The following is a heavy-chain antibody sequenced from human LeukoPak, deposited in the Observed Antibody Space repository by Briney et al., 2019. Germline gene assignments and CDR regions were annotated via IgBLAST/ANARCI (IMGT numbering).Heavy chain of an antibody. V-gene: IGHV3-23*01. J-gene: IGHJ6*02. Sequence: PGGSLRLSCAASGFTFNKYNMNWVRQAPGKGLEWVSSIAPRDEWKYYADSVKGRFTISRDNSKNTLYLQMNSLRAEDTAVYYCAKGQSVGYCSGGSCPMDVWGQGTTVTVSS. D-gene: IGHD2-15*01. CDR3: AKGQSVGYCSGGSCPMDV. CDR2: IAPRDEWK. CDR1: GFTFNKYN.